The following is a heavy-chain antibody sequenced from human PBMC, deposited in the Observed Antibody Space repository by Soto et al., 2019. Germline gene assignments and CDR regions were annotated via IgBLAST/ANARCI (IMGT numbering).Heavy chain of an antibody. Sequence: GGSLRLSCAASGFTFSSSAMHWVRQAPGKGLEWVAVITSNENNKYYADSVKGRFTISRDNSKNTLYLQLNSLRPEDTAVYYCARASYYYDSRGYYYRYYFDYWGQGA. J-gene: IGHJ4*02. CDR1: GFTFSSSA. CDR2: ITSNENNK. CDR3: ARASYYYDSRGYYYRYYFDY. V-gene: IGHV3-30-3*01. D-gene: IGHD3-22*01.